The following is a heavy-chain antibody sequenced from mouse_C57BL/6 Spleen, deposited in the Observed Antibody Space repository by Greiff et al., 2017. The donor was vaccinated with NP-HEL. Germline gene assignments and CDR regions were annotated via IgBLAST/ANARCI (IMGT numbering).Heavy chain of an antibody. Sequence: QVQLQQPGAELVMPGASVKLSCKASGYTFTSYWMHWVKQRPGQGLEWIGEIDPSDSYTNYNQKFKGKSTLTVDTSYRTDYMQLSRLTTEYSAVYYCARDYGGIYWYFDVWGTGTTVTVSS. D-gene: IGHD1-1*01. CDR2: IDPSDSYT. V-gene: IGHV1-69*01. J-gene: IGHJ1*03. CDR1: GYTFTSYW. CDR3: ARDYGGIYWYFDV.